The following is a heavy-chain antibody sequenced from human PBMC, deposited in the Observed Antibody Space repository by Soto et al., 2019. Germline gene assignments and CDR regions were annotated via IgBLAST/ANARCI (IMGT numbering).Heavy chain of an antibody. CDR1: GYSFTSHD. CDR3: ARHQSWHDLVWCFDP. Sequence: GASVKVSCKAIGYSFTSHDMHWVRQAPGQGLEWMGTIYPGGVNIGYAQKFKGRVTMTKDTSTSTVYMELNSLTSEDTAVYYCARHQSWHDLVWCFDPWG. J-gene: IGHJ5*02. D-gene: IGHD1-1*01. V-gene: IGHV1-46*03. CDR2: IYPGGVNI.